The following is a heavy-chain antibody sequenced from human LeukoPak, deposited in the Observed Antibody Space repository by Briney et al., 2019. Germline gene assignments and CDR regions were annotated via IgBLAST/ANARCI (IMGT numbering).Heavy chain of an antibody. D-gene: IGHD3-10*01. CDR1: GFTFSNFA. V-gene: IGHV3-66*01. CDR2: IYSGGST. CDR3: ARDPMVRGVDAFDY. Sequence: GGSLRLSCAASGFTFSNFAMSWVRQAPGKGLEWVSVIYSGGSTYYADSVKGRFTISRDNSKNTLYLQMNSLRAEDTAVYYCARDPMVRGVDAFDYWGQGTLVTVSS. J-gene: IGHJ4*02.